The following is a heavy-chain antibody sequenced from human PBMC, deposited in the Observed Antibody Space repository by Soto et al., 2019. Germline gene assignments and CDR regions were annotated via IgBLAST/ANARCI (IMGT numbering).Heavy chain of an antibody. Sequence: QVQLVQSGAEVKKPGASVKVSCKASGYTFTSYGISWVRQAPGQGLERMGWISAYNGNTNYAQKRQGRVTMTTDTSTSTDYMELRSLRSDDTAVYYCARAPGWPHYYDSSGGDYWGQGTLVTVSS. CDR1: GYTFTSYG. V-gene: IGHV1-18*04. CDR3: ARAPGWPHYYDSSGGDY. CDR2: ISAYNGNT. D-gene: IGHD3-22*01. J-gene: IGHJ4*02.